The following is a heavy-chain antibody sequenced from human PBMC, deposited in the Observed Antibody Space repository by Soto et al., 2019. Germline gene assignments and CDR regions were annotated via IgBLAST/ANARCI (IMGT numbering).Heavy chain of an antibody. Sequence: EVQLLESGGGLVQPGGSLRLSCAASGFTFSSYAMSWVRQAPGTGLEWVSAISGSGGSTYYADSVKGRFTISRDNSKNTLYLQMNSLRAEDTAVYYCAKGSGLRYFEWFSPKAKYYFDYWGQGTLVTVSS. D-gene: IGHD3-9*01. J-gene: IGHJ4*02. CDR1: GFTFSSYA. V-gene: IGHV3-23*01. CDR3: AKGSGLRYFEWFSPKAKYYFDY. CDR2: ISGSGGST.